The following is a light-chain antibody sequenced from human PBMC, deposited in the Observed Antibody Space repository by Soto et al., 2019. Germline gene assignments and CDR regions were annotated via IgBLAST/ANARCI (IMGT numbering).Light chain of an antibody. CDR3: QQRYSTPQT. J-gene: IGKJ1*01. V-gene: IGKV1-39*01. CDR1: QSISSY. CDR2: AAS. Sequence: IQMNQSPSSMSASVGDRVTITCRASQSISSYLNWYQQKPGKAPKLLIYAASSLQSGVPSRFSGSGSGTDCTLTISSLKTEDFATYDCQQRYSTPQTFGQGTKVDIK.